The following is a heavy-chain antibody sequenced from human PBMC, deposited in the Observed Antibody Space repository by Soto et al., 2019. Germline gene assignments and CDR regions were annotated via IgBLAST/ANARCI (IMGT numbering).Heavy chain of an antibody. Sequence: QVQLQESGPGLVKPSETLSLTCTVSGGSISSYYWSWIRQPPGKGLEWIGYIYYSGITDYHPSLKRRVTISVDTSKSQFSLKLSSVTAADTAVYYCARGGGVYYFDYWGQGTLVTVSS. CDR3: ARGGGVYYFDY. V-gene: IGHV4-59*01. D-gene: IGHD2-8*02. CDR1: GGSISSYY. CDR2: IYYSGIT. J-gene: IGHJ4*02.